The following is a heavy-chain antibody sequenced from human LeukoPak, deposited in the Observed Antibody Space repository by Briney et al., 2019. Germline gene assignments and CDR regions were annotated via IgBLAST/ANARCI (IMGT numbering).Heavy chain of an antibody. D-gene: IGHD3-3*01. V-gene: IGHV1-3*01. CDR1: GYTFTSYA. CDR2: INAGNGNT. J-gene: IGHJ6*02. Sequence: ASVKVSCKASGYTFTSYAMHWVRQAPGQRLEWMGWINAGNGNTKYSQKFQGRVTMTEDTSTDTAYMELSSLRSEDTAVYYCATVGVYYYGMDVWGQGTTVTVSS. CDR3: ATVGVYYYGMDV.